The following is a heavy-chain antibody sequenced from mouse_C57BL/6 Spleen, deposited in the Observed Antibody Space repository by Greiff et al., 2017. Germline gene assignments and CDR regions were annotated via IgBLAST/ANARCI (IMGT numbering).Heavy chain of an antibody. CDR1: GYTFTSYW. CDR2: IHPNSGST. V-gene: IGHV1-64*01. J-gene: IGHJ4*01. Sequence: QVQLQQPGAELVKPGASVKLSCKASGYTFTSYWMHWVKQRPGQGLEWIGMIHPNSGSTNYNEKFKSKATLTVDKSSSTAYMQLSSLTSEDSAVYYCARSDDYDVGYAMDYWGQGTSVTVSS. D-gene: IGHD2-4*01. CDR3: ARSDDYDVGYAMDY.